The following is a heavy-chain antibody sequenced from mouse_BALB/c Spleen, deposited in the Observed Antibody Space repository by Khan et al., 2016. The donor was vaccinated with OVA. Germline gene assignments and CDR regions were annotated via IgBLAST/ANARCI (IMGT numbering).Heavy chain of an antibody. Sequence: QVQLKQSGAELARPGASVKLSCKASGYTFTDYYINWVKQRTGQGLEWIGEISPGSGDNYYNERFKGKATLTADKSSSTAYMQLSSLTSEASAVYFCARRNYFGYTVAYWGQGTLVTVSA. D-gene: IGHD1-2*01. CDR3: ARRNYFGYTVAY. CDR2: ISPGSGDN. V-gene: IGHV1-77*01. CDR1: GYTFTDYY. J-gene: IGHJ3*01.